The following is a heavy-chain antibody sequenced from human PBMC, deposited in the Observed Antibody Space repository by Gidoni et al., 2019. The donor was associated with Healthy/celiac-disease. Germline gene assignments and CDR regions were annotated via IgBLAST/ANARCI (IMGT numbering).Heavy chain of an antibody. Sequence: QVQLVQSGAEVNKPRASVQVSCSASGPTHTTDYLHWVLQAPGQGREWMGIINPSGSSTSYAQKYQGRVTMSRDTSTSTVYMVLSSLRSEDTAVYYCARESHPTTVTTLYYYYGMDVWGQGTTVTVSS. J-gene: IGHJ6*02. D-gene: IGHD4-17*01. CDR2: INPSGSST. CDR3: ARESHPTTVTTLYYYYGMDV. CDR1: GPTHTTDY. V-gene: IGHV1-46*01.